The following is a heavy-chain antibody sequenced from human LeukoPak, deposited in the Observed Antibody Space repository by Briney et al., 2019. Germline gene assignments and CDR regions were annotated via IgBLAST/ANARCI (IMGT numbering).Heavy chain of an antibody. V-gene: IGHV3-23*01. CDR1: GFTFSSYA. CDR2: ISGSGGTI. CDR3: ARGWYQYYFDC. D-gene: IGHD2-15*01. J-gene: IGHJ4*02. Sequence: DPGGSLRLSCAASGFTFSSYAMSWVRQPPGKGLEWVSAISGSGGTIYYADSVRGRFTISRDNSKNTLFLQMNSLRAEDTAVYFCARGWYQYYFDCWGQGTLVTVSS.